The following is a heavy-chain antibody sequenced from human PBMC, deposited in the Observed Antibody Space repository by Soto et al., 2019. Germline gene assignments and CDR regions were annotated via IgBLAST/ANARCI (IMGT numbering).Heavy chain of an antibody. CDR1: RCTFI. D-gene: IGHD4-17*01. J-gene: IGHJ4*02. V-gene: IGHV3-11*01. CDR2: ISGNGEII. CDR3: ARDVDADFRTDFDY. Sequence: LRLSCAASRCTFIHWIRGAPGKGLEWHSYISGNGEIIQYAASARGRFTISRDNAENSVYLEMDSLRAEDTALYYCARDVDADFRTDFDYWGRGTLVTVSS.